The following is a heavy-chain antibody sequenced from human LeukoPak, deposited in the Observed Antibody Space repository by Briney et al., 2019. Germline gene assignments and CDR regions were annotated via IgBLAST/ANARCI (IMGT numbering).Heavy chain of an antibody. D-gene: IGHD3-22*01. CDR1: GGSISSYY. CDR3: ARAQDYYDIKACFQH. V-gene: IGHV4-59*12. Sequence: SETLSLTCTVSGGSISSYYWSWIRQPPGKGLEWIGYIYYSGSTNYNPSLKSRVTISVDTSKNQFSLKLSSVTAADTAVYYCARAQDYYDIKACFQHWGQGTLVTVSS. CDR2: IYYSGST. J-gene: IGHJ1*01.